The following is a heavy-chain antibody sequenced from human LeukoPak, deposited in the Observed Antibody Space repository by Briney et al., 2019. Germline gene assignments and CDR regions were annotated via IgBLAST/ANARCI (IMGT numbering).Heavy chain of an antibody. V-gene: IGHV3-33*01. J-gene: IGHJ4*02. D-gene: IGHD3-22*01. Sequence: PGGSLRLSCAASGFTFSSYGMHWVRQAPGKGLEWVAVIWYDGSNKYYADSVKGRFTISRDNSKNTLYLQMNSLRAEDTAVYYCAREGYYDSSGYPDYWGQGTLVTVSS. CDR1: GFTFSSYG. CDR3: AREGYYDSSGYPDY. CDR2: IWYDGSNK.